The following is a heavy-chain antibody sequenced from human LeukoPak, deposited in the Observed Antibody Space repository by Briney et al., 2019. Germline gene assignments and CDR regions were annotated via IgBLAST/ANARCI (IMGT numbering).Heavy chain of an antibody. CDR2: IKQDGSEK. CDR1: GFTFSSYW. D-gene: IGHD3-10*01. CDR3: ARAHSPYGSGSYNYDY. V-gene: IGHV3-7*03. Sequence: PGGSLRLSCAASGFTFSSYWMTWVRQAPGMGLEWVANIKQDGSEKYYVDSVKGRFTISRDNAKNSVYLQMNSLRAGDTAVYYCARAHSPYGSGSYNYDYWGQGTLVTVSS. J-gene: IGHJ4*02.